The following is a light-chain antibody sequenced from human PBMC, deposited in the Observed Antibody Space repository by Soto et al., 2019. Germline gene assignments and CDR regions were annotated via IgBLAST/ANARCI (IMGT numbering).Light chain of an antibody. V-gene: IGLV2-14*01. CDR3: SSYTSSSTLVV. CDR2: DVS. J-gene: IGLJ2*01. CDR1: SSDVGGYNY. Sequence: QSALTQPASVSGSTGQSITISCTGTSSDVGGYNYVSWYQQHPGKAPKLMIYDVSNRPSGVSNRFSGSKSGNTASLTISGLQAEYEADYYCSSYTSSSTLVVFGVGTQLTVL.